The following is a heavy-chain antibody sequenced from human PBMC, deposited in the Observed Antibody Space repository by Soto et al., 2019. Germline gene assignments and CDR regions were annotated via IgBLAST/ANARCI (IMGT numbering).Heavy chain of an antibody. J-gene: IGHJ3*02. CDR1: GFSLSTSGVG. Sequence: QITLKESGPTLVKPTQTLTLTCTFSGFSLSTSGVGVGWIRQPPGKALEWLALIYWDDDKRYSPSLKSRLTITKDTSKNQVVLTMTTMDPVDTATYYCAHRLLLWLGGMDAFDIWGQGTMVTVSS. CDR3: AHRLLLWLGGMDAFDI. D-gene: IGHD3-10*01. CDR2: IYWDDDK. V-gene: IGHV2-5*02.